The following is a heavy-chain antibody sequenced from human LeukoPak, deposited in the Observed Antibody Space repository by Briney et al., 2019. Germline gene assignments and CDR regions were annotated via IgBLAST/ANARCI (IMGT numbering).Heavy chain of an antibody. CDR2: INPSTGGT. D-gene: IGHD4-17*01. CDR1: GYTFIGYY. V-gene: IGHV1-2*06. J-gene: IGHJ5*02. CDR3: ARGQPYGDYNYFDP. Sequence: EASVKVSCKASGYTFIGYYMHWVRQAPGQGLEWMGRINPSTGGTNSAQKFQGRVTMTRDTSISTAYMELSRLTSDDTAIYYYARGQPYGDYNYFDPWGQGTLVTVSS.